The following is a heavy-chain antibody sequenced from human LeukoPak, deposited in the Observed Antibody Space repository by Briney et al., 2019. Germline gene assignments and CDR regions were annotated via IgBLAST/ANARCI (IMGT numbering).Heavy chain of an antibody. CDR1: GYTFTSYA. J-gene: IGHJ4*02. CDR3: AGGSSGWPFDC. D-gene: IGHD6-19*01. V-gene: IGHV1-18*01. Sequence: ASVKVSCKASGYTFTSYAMHWVRQAPGQRLEWMGGISASNGNTNYAQKLQGRVTMTTDTSTSTAYMELRSLRSDDTAFYYCAGGSSGWPFDCWGQGTLVTVSS. CDR2: ISASNGNT.